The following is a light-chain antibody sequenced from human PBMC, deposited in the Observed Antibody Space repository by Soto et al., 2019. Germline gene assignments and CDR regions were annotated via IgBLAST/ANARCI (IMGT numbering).Light chain of an antibody. J-gene: IGKJ2*01. V-gene: IGKV3-20*01. CDR3: QQCASSPYT. CDR1: QSVSSNY. Sequence: EIVLTQSPGTLSLSPGERATLSCRTSQSVSSNYLAWYQQKPGQAPRLLIYGASSRATGIPDRFSGSGSGTDFTLTISRLEPEDFAVYYCQQCASSPYTFGQGTKLEIK. CDR2: GAS.